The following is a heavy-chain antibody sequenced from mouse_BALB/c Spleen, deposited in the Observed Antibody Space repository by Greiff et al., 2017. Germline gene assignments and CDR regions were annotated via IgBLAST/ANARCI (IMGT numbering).Heavy chain of an antibody. CDR3: ARWGVTTGAMDY. Sequence: EVMLVESGGGLVQPGGSRKLSCAASGFTFSSFGMHWVRQAPEKGLEWVAYISSGSSTIYYADTVKGRFTISRDNPKNTLFLQMTSLRSEDTAMYYCARWGVTTGAMDYWGQGTSVTVSS. D-gene: IGHD2-2*01. CDR1: GFTFSSFG. J-gene: IGHJ4*01. V-gene: IGHV5-17*02. CDR2: ISSGSSTI.